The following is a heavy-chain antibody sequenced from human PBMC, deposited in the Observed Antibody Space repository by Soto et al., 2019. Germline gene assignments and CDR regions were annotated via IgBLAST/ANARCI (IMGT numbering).Heavy chain of an antibody. CDR3: AREFGFEAAEFDY. Sequence: SGTLSLTCTVSGGSFSSFYWSWIRQPPGKGLEWIGNVHFSGSTDYNPSLRSRVSISLDTSTNKFSLNLSSVTAADTAVYFCAREFGFEAAEFDYWGQGTLVTVSS. J-gene: IGHJ4*02. V-gene: IGHV4-59*01. CDR2: VHFSGST. CDR1: GGSFSSFY. D-gene: IGHD6-13*01.